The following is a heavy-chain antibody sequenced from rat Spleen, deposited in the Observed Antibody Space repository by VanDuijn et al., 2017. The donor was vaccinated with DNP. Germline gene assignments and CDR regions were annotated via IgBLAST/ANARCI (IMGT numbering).Heavy chain of an antibody. CDR2: IRSGGTT. Sequence: QVQLKESGPGLVQPSQTLSLTCTVSGFSLSSYGVSWVRQPPGKGLEWIGAIRSGGTTEYNSALKSRLSISRDTSKSQVLLKMNSLQTEDTAMYFCARTGDYSSFYVMDAWGQGVMVTVSS. V-gene: IGHV2-16*01. D-gene: IGHD1-2*01. CDR3: ARTGDYSSFYVMDA. J-gene: IGHJ2*01. CDR1: GFSLSSYG.